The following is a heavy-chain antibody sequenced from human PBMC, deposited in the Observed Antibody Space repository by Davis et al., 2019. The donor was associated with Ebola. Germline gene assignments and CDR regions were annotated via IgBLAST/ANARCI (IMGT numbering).Heavy chain of an antibody. V-gene: IGHV4-30-2*01. J-gene: IGHJ5*02. CDR3: ARSTGITENWFDP. D-gene: IGHD1-20*01. Sequence: MPSETLSLTCAVSGGSISSGGYSWSWIRQPPGKGLEWIGYIYHSGSTYYNPSLKSRVTISVDRSKNQFSLKLSSVTAADTAVYYCARSTGITENWFDPWGQGTLVTVSS. CDR2: IYHSGST. CDR1: GGSISSGGYS.